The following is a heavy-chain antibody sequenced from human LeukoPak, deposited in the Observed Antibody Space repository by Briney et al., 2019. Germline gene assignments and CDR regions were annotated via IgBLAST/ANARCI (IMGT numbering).Heavy chain of an antibody. V-gene: IGHV4-34*01. CDR3: ARDSSGHDY. CDR1: GGSFSGYY. D-gene: IGHD6-19*01. Sequence: SETLSLTCAVYGGSFSGYYWSWIRQPPGKGLEWIGEINHSGSTNYNPSLKSRVTISVDTSKNQSSLKLSSVTAADTAVYYCARDSSGHDYWGQGTLVTVSS. J-gene: IGHJ4*02. CDR2: INHSGST.